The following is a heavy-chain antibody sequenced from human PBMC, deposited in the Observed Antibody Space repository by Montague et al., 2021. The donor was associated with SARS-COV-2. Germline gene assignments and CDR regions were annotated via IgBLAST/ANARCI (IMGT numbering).Heavy chain of an antibody. CDR3: ARRAHRGGRGLDA. Sequence: SETRSLTCAVYGGSFSDYYWTWIRQPPGKGLEWIGEINESVSAKYTPSLKSRVTISIDAAKSQFSLNLYSVTAADTALYYCARRAHRGGRGLDAWDQGTLVTVSS. D-gene: IGHD3-10*01. CDR1: GGSFSDYY. J-gene: IGHJ3*01. CDR2: INESVSA. V-gene: IGHV4-34*01.